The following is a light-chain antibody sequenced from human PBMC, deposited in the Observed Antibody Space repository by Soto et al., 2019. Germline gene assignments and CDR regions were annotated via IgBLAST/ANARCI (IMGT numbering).Light chain of an antibody. CDR2: KAS. CDR1: QSISSW. V-gene: IGKV1-5*03. J-gene: IGKJ1*01. Sequence: DIQMTQSPSTLSASVGDRVTITCRASQSISSWLAWYQQKPGKAPKRLIYKASSLESGVPSRFSGSGSGTEFALTISSLQPDDFATYDCQQYNSYSWTFGQGTKLEIK. CDR3: QQYNSYSWT.